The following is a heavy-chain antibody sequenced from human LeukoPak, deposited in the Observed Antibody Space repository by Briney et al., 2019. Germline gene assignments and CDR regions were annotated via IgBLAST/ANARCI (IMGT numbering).Heavy chain of an antibody. V-gene: IGHV1-69*06. Sequence: SVKVSCKASGGTFSSYAISWVRQAPGQGLEWMGGIIPIFGTANYAQKFQGRVTITADKSTSTAYMELSSLRSEDTAVYYCAGVMITFGGVIVARNWFDPWGQGTLVTVSS. CDR3: AGVMITFGGVIVARNWFDP. CDR2: IIPIFGTA. D-gene: IGHD3-16*02. CDR1: GGTFSSYA. J-gene: IGHJ5*02.